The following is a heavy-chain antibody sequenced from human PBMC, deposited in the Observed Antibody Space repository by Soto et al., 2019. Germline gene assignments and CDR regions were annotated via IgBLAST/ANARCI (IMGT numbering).Heavy chain of an antibody. V-gene: IGHV4-59*01. J-gene: IGHJ6*02. Sequence: SETLSLTCTVSGGSISSYYWSWIRQPPGKGLEWIGYIYYSGSTNYNPSLKSRVTISVDTSKNQFSLKPSSVTAADTAVYYCARGQDIVVVPAAIKYYYGMDVWGQGTTVTVSS. CDR3: ARGQDIVVVPAAIKYYYGMDV. CDR2: IYYSGST. D-gene: IGHD2-2*01. CDR1: GGSISSYY.